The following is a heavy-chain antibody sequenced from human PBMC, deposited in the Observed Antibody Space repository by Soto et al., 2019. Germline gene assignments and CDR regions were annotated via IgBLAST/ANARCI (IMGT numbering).Heavy chain of an antibody. CDR3: ATDRASLVRGDYYYYMDV. J-gene: IGHJ6*03. D-gene: IGHD3-10*01. Sequence: TGGSLRLSCAASGFTFSSYAMSWVRQAPGKGLEWVSAISGSGGSTYYADSVKGRFTISRDNSKNTLYLQMNSLRAEDTAVYYCATDRASLVRGDYYYYMDVWGKGTTVTVSS. CDR2: ISGSGGST. CDR1: GFTFSSYA. V-gene: IGHV3-23*01.